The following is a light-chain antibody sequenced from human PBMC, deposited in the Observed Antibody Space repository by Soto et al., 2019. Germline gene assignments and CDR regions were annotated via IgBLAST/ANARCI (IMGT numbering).Light chain of an antibody. V-gene: IGLV1-44*01. J-gene: IGLJ3*02. Sequence: QSVLTQPPSASGTPGQRVTISCSGSSSNIGINTVNWYQQVPGTAPKLLIYTDNQRPSGVPDRFSGSKSGTSASLAISGLQPEDEADYYCAAWDDSLSWVFGGGTKLTVL. CDR1: SSNIGINT. CDR2: TDN. CDR3: AAWDDSLSWV.